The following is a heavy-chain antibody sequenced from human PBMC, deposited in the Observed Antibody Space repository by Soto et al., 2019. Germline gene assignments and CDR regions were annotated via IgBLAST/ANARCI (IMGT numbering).Heavy chain of an antibody. J-gene: IGHJ6*04. V-gene: IGHV3-33*04. Sequence: GGSLILSCVASGFSVSDFDIHWVRQPPGKGLEWMAVMWFDGSRKEYADSVKGRFAISRDISKRTVYLQTNSLRVEDTAVFFCARGPKRGLSGSKTKTTYYYHGMDVWGKGTAATVVS. D-gene: IGHD1-26*01. CDR3: ARGPKRGLSGSKTKTTYYYHGMDV. CDR2: MWFDGSRK. CDR1: GFSVSDFD.